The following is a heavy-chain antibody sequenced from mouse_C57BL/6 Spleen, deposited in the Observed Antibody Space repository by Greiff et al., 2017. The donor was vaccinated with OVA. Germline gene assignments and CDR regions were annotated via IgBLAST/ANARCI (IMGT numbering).Heavy chain of an antibody. CDR1: GYSFTGYY. CDR3: ASNWGY. Sequence: EVQLQQSGPELVKPGASVKISCKASGYSFTGYYMNWVKQSPEKSLEWIGEINPSTGGTTYNQKFKAKATLTVDKSSSTAYMQLKSLTSEDSAVYYCASNWGYWGQGTSVTVSS. J-gene: IGHJ4*01. CDR2: INPSTGGT. V-gene: IGHV1-42*01.